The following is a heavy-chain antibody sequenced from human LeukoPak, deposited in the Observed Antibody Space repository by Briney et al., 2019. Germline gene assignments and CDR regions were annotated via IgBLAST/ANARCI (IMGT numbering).Heavy chain of an antibody. J-gene: IGHJ3*02. CDR1: GGTFSSYA. CDR3: ARVRSPYCSGGSCYLDAFDI. D-gene: IGHD2-15*01. Sequence: SVKVSCKASGGTFSSYAFSRVRQAPGQGLEWMGGIIPIFGTTNYAQKFQGRVTITADESTSTAYMELSSLRSEDTAVYYCARVRSPYCSGGSCYLDAFDIWGQGTMVTVSS. CDR2: IIPIFGTT. V-gene: IGHV1-69*13.